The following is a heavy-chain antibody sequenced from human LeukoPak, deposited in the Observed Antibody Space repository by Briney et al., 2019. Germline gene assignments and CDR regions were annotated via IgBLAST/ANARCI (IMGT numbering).Heavy chain of an antibody. CDR1: GGSISSYY. CDR2: IYISGST. D-gene: IGHD6-13*01. Sequence: SETLSLTCTVSGGSISSYYWSWIRQPAGKGLEWIGRIYISGSTNYNPSLKSRVTISLDTSKNQFSLKLSSVTAADTAVYYCARVDSSSWLDAFDIWGQGTMVTVSS. J-gene: IGHJ3*02. CDR3: ARVDSSSWLDAFDI. V-gene: IGHV4-4*07.